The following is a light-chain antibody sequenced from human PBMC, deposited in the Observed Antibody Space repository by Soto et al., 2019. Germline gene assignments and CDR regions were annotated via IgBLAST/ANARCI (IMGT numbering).Light chain of an antibody. CDR3: QQYGASPLT. Sequence: IGLTQSPCTLSLSPADRPTLSCRASQSVSSDYLAWYQHKPGQTTNVLIYRASIRATGIPDRFSGSGSGTDFTLTISRLEPEDFAVYYCQQYGASPLTFGGGTKVDIK. V-gene: IGKV3-20*01. CDR1: QSVSSDY. J-gene: IGKJ4*01. CDR2: RAS.